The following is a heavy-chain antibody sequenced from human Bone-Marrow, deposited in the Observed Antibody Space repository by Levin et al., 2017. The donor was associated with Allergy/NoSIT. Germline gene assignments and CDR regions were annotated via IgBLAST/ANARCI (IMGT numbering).Heavy chain of an antibody. J-gene: IGHJ4*02. CDR2: IAKDEVTT. D-gene: IGHD6-19*01. V-gene: IGHV3-30*04. Sequence: PGGSLRLSCAASGFSFRDYDMHWVRQIPGEGPEWVAYIAKDEVTTHYADSVKGRFTLSRDNSKATVVLQMNSLRPDDSAIYYCARDFRWLVDYWGQGTLVTVSS. CDR3: ARDFRWLVDY. CDR1: GFSFRDYD.